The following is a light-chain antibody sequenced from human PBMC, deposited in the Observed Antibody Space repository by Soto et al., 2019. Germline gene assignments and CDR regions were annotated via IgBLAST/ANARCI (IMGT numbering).Light chain of an antibody. J-gene: IGKJ2*01. V-gene: IGKV3-20*01. CDR3: QQYGGSPLYT. CDR2: GAS. Sequence: DIVLTQSPGTLSLSPGEGATLSCRASQSVSSSHLAWYQQKPGQAPRLDIYGASSRATGIPDRFSGSGSGTDFTLTISRLEPEDFAVYYCQQYGGSPLYTFGQGTTLEIK. CDR1: QSVSSSH.